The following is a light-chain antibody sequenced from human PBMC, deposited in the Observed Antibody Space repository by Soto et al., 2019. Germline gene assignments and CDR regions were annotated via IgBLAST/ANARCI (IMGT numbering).Light chain of an antibody. Sequence: RARETTPRXASQNINTYLNWYQQKPGKAPKLLIFDAASLQNGVPSRFSGGGSRTDFTLSITSLQPEDFATSYCQQTSSAPFTFGPGTKVDIK. CDR3: QQTSSAPFT. CDR1: QNINTY. V-gene: IGKV1-39*01. CDR2: DAA. J-gene: IGKJ3*01.